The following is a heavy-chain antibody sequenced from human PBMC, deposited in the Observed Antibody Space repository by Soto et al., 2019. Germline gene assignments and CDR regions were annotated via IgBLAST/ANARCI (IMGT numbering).Heavy chain of an antibody. CDR2: IRSKANSYAT. J-gene: IGHJ6*02. Sequence: EVQLVESGGGLVQPGGSLKLSCAASGFTFSGSAMHWVRQASGKGLEWVGRIRSKANSYATAYAASVKGRFTISRDDSKNTAYLQMNSLKTEDTAVYYCTRRGGYYYVSSGTPRYGMDVWGQGTTVTVSS. CDR1: GFTFSGSA. CDR3: TRRGGYYYVSSGTPRYGMDV. V-gene: IGHV3-73*02. D-gene: IGHD3-22*01.